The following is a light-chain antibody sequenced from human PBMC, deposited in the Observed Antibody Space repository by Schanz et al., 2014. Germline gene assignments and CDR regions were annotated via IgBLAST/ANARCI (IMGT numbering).Light chain of an antibody. CDR1: QSVSSSY. CDR2: DAS. J-gene: IGKJ1*01. V-gene: IGKV3D-20*01. CDR3: QQYSGWPPTLT. Sequence: EIVLTQSPATLSLSPGERVTLSCGASQSVSSSYLAWYQQKPGLAPRVLIYDASIRATGIPDRFSGSGSGTDFTLTISGLQSEDFAFYYCQQYSGWPPTLTFGQGTRVEIK.